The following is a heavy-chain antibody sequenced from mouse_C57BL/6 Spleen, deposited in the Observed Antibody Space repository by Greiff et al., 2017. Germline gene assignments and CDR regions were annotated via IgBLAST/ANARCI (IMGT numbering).Heavy chain of an antibody. CDR2: IDPEDGDT. Sequence: EVQLQQSGAELVRPGASVKLSCTASGFNIKDYCMHWVKQRPEQGLEWIGRIDPEDGDTEYAPKFQGKATMTADTSSNTAYLQLSSLTSEDTGVYYCATVIFNYYGSNYVLGYWCQGTTLTVSS. V-gene: IGHV14-1*01. J-gene: IGHJ2*01. D-gene: IGHD1-1*01. CDR3: ATVIFNYYGSNYVLGY. CDR1: GFNIKDYC.